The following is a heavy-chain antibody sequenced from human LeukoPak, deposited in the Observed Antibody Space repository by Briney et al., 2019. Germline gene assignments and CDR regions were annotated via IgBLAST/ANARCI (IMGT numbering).Heavy chain of an antibody. D-gene: IGHD5-12*01. CDR2: ISAYNGNT. CDR1: GYTFTSYG. V-gene: IGHV1-18*01. J-gene: IGHJ4*02. Sequence: ASVKVSCKASGYTFTSYGIAWVRQAPGQGLEGMGGISAYNGNTNYAQKLQGRVTMTTDTSTSTAYMELRSLRSDDTAVYYCARVRYSGYDYGEYYFDYWGQGTLVTVSS. CDR3: ARVRYSGYDYGEYYFDY.